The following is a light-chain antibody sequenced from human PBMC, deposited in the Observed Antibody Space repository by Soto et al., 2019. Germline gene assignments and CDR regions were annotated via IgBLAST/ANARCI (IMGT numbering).Light chain of an antibody. CDR1: QSVSSTY. CDR3: QQYDNSLYT. J-gene: IGKJ2*01. CDR2: GAS. V-gene: IGKV3-20*01. Sequence: EIVLTQSPGTLSLSPGERATLSCRASQSVSSTYLAWYQQKPGQAPRLLIYGASSMATGLPDRFSGSGSGTDFTLTISRLEPEDFAVYYCQQYDNSLYTFGQGTKLEI.